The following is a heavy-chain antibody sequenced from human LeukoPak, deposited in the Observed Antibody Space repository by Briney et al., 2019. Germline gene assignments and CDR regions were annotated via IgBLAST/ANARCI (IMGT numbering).Heavy chain of an antibody. V-gene: IGHV4-59*01. CDR1: GGSISSYY. CDR2: IYYSGST. CDR3: ARGRANFDY. Sequence: SETLSLTCTVSGGSISSYYWSWIRQPPGKGLEWIGYIYYSGSTDYNPSLKSRVTISVDTSKNQFSLRLSSVTAADTAVYYCARGRANFDYWGQGTLVTVSS. J-gene: IGHJ4*02.